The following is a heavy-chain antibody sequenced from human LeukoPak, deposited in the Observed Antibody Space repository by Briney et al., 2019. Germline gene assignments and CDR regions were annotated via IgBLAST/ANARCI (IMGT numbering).Heavy chain of an antibody. CDR1: GGSISSSSYY. CDR3: ARQPSNDFWSGYYPQYYFDY. CDR2: IYYSGST. D-gene: IGHD3-3*01. Sequence: SETLSLTCTVSGGSISSSSYYWGWLRQPPGKGLEWIGSIYYSGSTYYNPSLKSRVTISVDTSKNQFSLKLSSVTAADTAVYYCARQPSNDFWSGYYPQYYFDYWGQGTLVTVSS. V-gene: IGHV4-39*01. J-gene: IGHJ4*02.